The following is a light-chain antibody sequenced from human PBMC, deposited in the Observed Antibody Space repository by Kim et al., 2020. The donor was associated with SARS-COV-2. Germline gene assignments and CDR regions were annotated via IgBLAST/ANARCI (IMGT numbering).Light chain of an antibody. Sequence: SASVGDRVTITCQASQDIKNYLNWYQQKPGRAPKLLIYDASNLETGVPSRFSGSAYGTDFTFTITSLQPEDIATYYCQQYDTLPVTFGQGTKLEIK. V-gene: IGKV1-33*01. CDR3: QQYDTLPVT. CDR1: QDIKNY. J-gene: IGKJ2*01. CDR2: DAS.